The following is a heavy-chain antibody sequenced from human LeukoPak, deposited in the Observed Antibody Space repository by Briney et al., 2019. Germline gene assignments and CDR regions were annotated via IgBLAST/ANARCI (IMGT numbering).Heavy chain of an antibody. CDR2: IYHSGST. V-gene: IGHV4-38-2*01. J-gene: IGHJ4*02. CDR1: GYSISSGYY. Sequence: SETLSLTCAVSGYSISSGYYWGWIRQPPGKGLEWIGSIYHSGSTYYNPSLKSRVTISLDTSKNQFSLQLSSVTAADTAVYYCASLGGYIGFDLDYWGQGTLVTVSS. CDR3: ASLGGYIGFDLDY. D-gene: IGHD5-12*01.